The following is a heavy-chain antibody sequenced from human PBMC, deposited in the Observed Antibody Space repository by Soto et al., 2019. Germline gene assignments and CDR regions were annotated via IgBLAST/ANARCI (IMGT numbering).Heavy chain of an antibody. Sequence: SETLSLTCTVSGGSISSSSYYWGWIRQPPGKGLEWIGSIYYSGSTYYNPSLKSRVTISVDTSKNQFSLKLSSVTAADTAVYYCARLLSLEGSNWFDPWGQGTLVTVSS. D-gene: IGHD2-15*01. CDR2: IYYSGST. J-gene: IGHJ5*02. V-gene: IGHV4-39*01. CDR1: GGSISSSSYY. CDR3: ARLLSLEGSNWFDP.